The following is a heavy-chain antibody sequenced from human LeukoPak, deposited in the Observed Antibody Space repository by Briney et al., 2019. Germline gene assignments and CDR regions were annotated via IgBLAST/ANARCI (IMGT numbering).Heavy chain of an antibody. V-gene: IGHV3-48*03. D-gene: IGHD2-15*01. CDR2: ISTTGNTR. J-gene: IGHJ4*02. Sequence: GGSLGLSCAASGFTFSSCEMNWVRQAPGKGLEWVSYISTTGNTRYYADSVKGRFTVSRDNAKNSLYLQMNSLRAEDTAVYYCARDVAAAASHVDYWGQGTLVTVSS. CDR1: GFTFSSCE. CDR3: ARDVAAAASHVDY.